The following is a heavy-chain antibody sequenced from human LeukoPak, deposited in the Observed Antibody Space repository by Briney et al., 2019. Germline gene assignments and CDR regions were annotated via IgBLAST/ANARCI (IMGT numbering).Heavy chain of an antibody. Sequence: GVSVRFSGAGSGFTWSSYAMSWQRHGPGKGLKGFFAPSISGNTYQAESVKGGFTISRDNAKNSLYLQVNSLRAEDTAVYYCARGGHRSLNYYYYMDVWGKGNTVTVSS. V-gene: IGHV3-48*01. CDR1: GFTWSSYA. CDR3: ARGGHRSLNYYYYMDV. D-gene: IGHD2-15*01. CDR2: PSISGNT. J-gene: IGHJ6*03.